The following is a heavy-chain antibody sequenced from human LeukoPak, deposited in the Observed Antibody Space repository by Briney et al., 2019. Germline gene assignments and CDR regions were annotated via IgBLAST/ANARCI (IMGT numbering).Heavy chain of an antibody. J-gene: IGHJ4*02. CDR3: AKNLNGGNTHSDY. CDR1: GFTFSRCG. Sequence: GGSLRLSCAASGFTFSRCGMHWVRQAPGKGLEWVAVISYDGSDKYYADSVKGRFTISRDNSKNTLYLQMNNLRAEDTAVYYCAKNLNGGNTHSDYWGQGTLVTVSS. V-gene: IGHV3-30*18. CDR2: ISYDGSDK. D-gene: IGHD4-23*01.